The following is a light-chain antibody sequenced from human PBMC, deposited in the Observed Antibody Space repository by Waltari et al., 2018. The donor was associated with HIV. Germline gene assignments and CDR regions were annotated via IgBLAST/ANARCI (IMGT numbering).Light chain of an antibody. J-gene: IGLJ3*02. V-gene: IGLV2-14*01. Sequence: QSALTPPVSVSGSPGLSLTISCLGTPNDIGILNTFSWYRTQPDYPPQLNTFYPKRRPSGIPSRFSGSKSGTTASLTISGLQADDEGHYYCSSFSTSGSVRFGGGTKVTV. CDR1: PNDIGILNT. CDR2: YPK. CDR3: SSFSTSGSVR.